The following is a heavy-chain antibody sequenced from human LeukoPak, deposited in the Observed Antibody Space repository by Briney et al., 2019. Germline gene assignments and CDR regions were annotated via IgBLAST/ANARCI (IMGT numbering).Heavy chain of an antibody. CDR3: ARDLFDYYDSSGYTGFDP. V-gene: IGHV3-21*01. CDR1: GFTFSSYS. CDR2: ISSSSSYI. J-gene: IGHJ5*02. D-gene: IGHD3-22*01. Sequence: PEGSLRLSCAASGFTFSSYSMNWVRQAPGKGLEWVSSISSSSSYIYYADSVKGRFTISRDNAKNSLYLQMNSLRAEDTAVYYCARDLFDYYDSSGYTGFDPWGQGTLVTVSS.